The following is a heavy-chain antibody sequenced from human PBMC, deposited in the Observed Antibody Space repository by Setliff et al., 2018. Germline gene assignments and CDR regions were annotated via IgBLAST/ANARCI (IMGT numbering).Heavy chain of an antibody. V-gene: IGHV1-2*02. CDR1: GYSFTDYY. J-gene: IGHJ4*02. D-gene: IGHD6-19*01. CDR3: ARRTGFAVAGFDH. Sequence: GASVKVSCKASGYSFTDYYMHWVRQVPGRGLEWMGWINPKSGGTRYAQKFQGRVTMTRDTSISTAYMELSSLKASDTAIYYCARRTGFAVAGFDHWGQGTLVTVSS. CDR2: INPKSGGT.